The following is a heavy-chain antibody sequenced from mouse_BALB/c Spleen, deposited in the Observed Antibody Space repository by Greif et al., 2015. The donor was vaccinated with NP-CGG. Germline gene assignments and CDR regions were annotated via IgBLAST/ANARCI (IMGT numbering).Heavy chain of an antibody. D-gene: IGHD1-2*01. V-gene: IGHV1S126*01. CDR1: GYSFTSYW. Sequence: QVQLQQSGPQLVRPGASVKISCKASGYSFTSYWMHWVKQRPGQGLEWIGMIDPSDSETRLNQKFKDKATLTVDKSSSTAYMQLSSPTSEDSAVYYCARSRVLRPSYGYFDVWGAGTTVTVSS. CDR3: ARSRVLRPSYGYFDV. CDR2: IDPSDSET. J-gene: IGHJ1*01.